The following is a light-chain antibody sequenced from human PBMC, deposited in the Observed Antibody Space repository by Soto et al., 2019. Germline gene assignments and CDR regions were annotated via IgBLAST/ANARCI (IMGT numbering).Light chain of an antibody. Sequence: EIVVTQSPGTLSLSPGEGATLSCRASQSGISNYLAWYQQKPGQAPRLLIYGASNRATGIPDRFSGSGSGTEFTLTISRLEPEDFAVYYCQHYSSTPLTFGGGTKVEIK. J-gene: IGKJ4*01. V-gene: IGKV3-20*01. CDR1: QSGISNY. CDR2: GAS. CDR3: QHYSSTPLT.